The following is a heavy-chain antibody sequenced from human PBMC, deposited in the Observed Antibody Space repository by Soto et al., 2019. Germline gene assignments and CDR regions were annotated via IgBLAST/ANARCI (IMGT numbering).Heavy chain of an antibody. CDR2: IYYSGST. CDR3: ARAVRSFYYGSGSYTNWFDP. J-gene: IGHJ5*02. D-gene: IGHD3-10*01. V-gene: IGHV4-31*03. CDR1: GGSIISGGYY. Sequence: SETLSLTCTVSGGSIISGGYYWSWIRQHPGKGLEWIGYIYYSGSTYYNPSLKSRVTISVDTSKNQFSLKLSSVTAADTAVYYCARAVRSFYYGSGSYTNWFDPWGQGTLVTVSS.